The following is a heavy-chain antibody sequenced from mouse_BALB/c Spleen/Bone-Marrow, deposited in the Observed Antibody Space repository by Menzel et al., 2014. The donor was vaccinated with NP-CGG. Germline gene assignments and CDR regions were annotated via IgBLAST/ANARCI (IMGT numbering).Heavy chain of an antibody. V-gene: IGHV1-54*01. CDR3: ARHFGPAYAMDY. J-gene: IGHJ4*01. CDR1: GYAFTNYL. Sequence: QVQLQQSGAELVRPGTSVKVSCKASGYAFTNYLIEWVKRRPGQGLEWIGVINPGSGGTNYNENFKGKATLTADKSSSTAYMQLSRLTSEDSAVYFCARHFGPAYAMDYWGQGTSVTVSS. CDR2: INPGSGGT.